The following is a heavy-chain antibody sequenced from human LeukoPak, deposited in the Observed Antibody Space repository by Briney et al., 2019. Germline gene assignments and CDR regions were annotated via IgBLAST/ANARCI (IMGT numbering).Heavy chain of an antibody. V-gene: IGHV3-48*01. J-gene: IGHJ4*02. CDR2: ISSSSSTI. CDR1: GFTFSSYS. Sequence: GGSLRLSCAASGFTFSSYSMNWVRQAPGKGLEWVSYISSSSSTIYYADSVKGRFTISRDNAKNSLYLQMNSLRAEDTAVYYCAREDYYGSGSYYNWGQGTLVTVSS. CDR3: AREDYYGSGSYYN. D-gene: IGHD3-10*01.